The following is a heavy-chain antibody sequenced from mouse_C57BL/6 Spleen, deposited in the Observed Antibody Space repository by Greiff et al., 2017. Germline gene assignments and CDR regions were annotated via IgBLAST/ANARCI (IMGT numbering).Heavy chain of an antibody. J-gene: IGHJ3*01. Sequence: EVQLQQSGAELVRPGASVKLSCTASGFNIKDDYMHWVKQRPEQGLEWIGLIDPENGDTEYASKFQGKATITADTSSNTAYLQLSSLTSEDTAVYYCTTNYYGTPFAYWGQGTLVTVSA. CDR1: GFNIKDDY. CDR3: TTNYYGTPFAY. CDR2: IDPENGDT. D-gene: IGHD2-1*01. V-gene: IGHV14-4*01.